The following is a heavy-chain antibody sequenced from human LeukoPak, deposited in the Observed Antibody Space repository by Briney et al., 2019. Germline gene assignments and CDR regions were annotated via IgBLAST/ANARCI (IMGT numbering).Heavy chain of an antibody. CDR1: GFTFSSYA. CDR3: ARDGRMGEAAAGVCDY. J-gene: IGHJ4*02. D-gene: IGHD6-13*01. CDR2: ISYDGSNK. Sequence: GSLRLSCAASGFTFSSYAMHWVRQATSKGQEWVAVISYDGSNKYYADSVKGRFTISRDNSKNTLYLQMNSLRAEDTAVYYCARDGRMGEAAAGVCDYWGQGTLVTVSS. V-gene: IGHV3-30*04.